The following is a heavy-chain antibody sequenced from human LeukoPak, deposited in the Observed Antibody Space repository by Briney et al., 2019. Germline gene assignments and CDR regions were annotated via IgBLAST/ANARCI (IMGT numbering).Heavy chain of an antibody. D-gene: IGHD3-16*01. Sequence: MPSETLSLTCAVYGGSFSGYYWSWIRQPPGKGLEWIGEINHSGSTYYNPSLKSRVTISVDTSKNQFSLKLNSVTAADTAVYYCARHYGPWGQGTLVTVSS. J-gene: IGHJ5*02. CDR3: ARHYGP. CDR2: INHSGST. V-gene: IGHV4-34*01. CDR1: GGSFSGYY.